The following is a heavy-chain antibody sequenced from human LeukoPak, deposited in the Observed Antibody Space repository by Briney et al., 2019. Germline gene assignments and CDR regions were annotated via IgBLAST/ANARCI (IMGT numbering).Heavy chain of an antibody. Sequence: GGSLRLSCAASGFTFSSFGMHWVGQAPGKGLEWVALIRYDGSNKYCADSVKDRFTICTGNSKNTLSLQMNSLRAEDTPVYYFAEGKGYDSSGVGYWGQRPLVTVSS. CDR2: IRYDGSNK. V-gene: IGHV3-30*02. D-gene: IGHD3-22*01. CDR3: AEGKGYDSSGVGY. CDR1: GFTFSSFG. J-gene: IGHJ4*02.